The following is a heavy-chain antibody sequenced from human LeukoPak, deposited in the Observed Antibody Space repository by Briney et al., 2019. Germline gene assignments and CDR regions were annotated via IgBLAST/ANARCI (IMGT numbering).Heavy chain of an antibody. CDR2: IYYSGSS. J-gene: IGHJ4*02. Sequence: PSETLFLTCTVSGGSISSYYWSWIRQPPGKGLEWIGYIYYSGSSNYNPSLKSRVNISVDTSKNQYSLKLSSVTAADTAVYYCARGGAGDYFDYWGQGTLVTVSS. CDR1: GGSISSYY. CDR3: ARGGAGDYFDY. D-gene: IGHD1-26*01. V-gene: IGHV4-59*01.